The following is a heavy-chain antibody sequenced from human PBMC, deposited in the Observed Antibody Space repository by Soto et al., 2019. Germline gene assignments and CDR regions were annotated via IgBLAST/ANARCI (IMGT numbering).Heavy chain of an antibody. J-gene: IGHJ4*02. CDR2: ISGSGGSA. CDR3: AKDLSSSWHYFDY. D-gene: IGHD6-13*01. V-gene: IGHV3-23*01. CDR1: GFTFSTYA. Sequence: GGALRLSCAASGFTFSTYAMSWVRQAPGKGLEWVSIISGSGGSAQYADSVKGRFTISRDSSKNTLYLQMNGLRAEDTAVYYCAKDLSSSWHYFDYWGQGTLVTVSS.